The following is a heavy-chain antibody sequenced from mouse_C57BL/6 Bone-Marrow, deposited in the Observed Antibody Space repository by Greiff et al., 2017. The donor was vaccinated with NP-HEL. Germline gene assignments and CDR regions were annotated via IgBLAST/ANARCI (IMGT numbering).Heavy chain of an antibody. J-gene: IGHJ2*01. CDR3: ARRYYFDY. CDR1: GFTFSDYG. D-gene: IGHD1-1*01. Sequence: DVKLVESGGGLVKPGGSLKLSCAASGFTFSDYGMHWVRQAPEKGLEWVAYISSGSSTIYYADTVKGRFTISRDNAKNTLCLQMTSLRSEDTAMYYCARRYYFDYWGQGTTLTVSS. CDR2: ISSGSSTI. V-gene: IGHV5-17*01.